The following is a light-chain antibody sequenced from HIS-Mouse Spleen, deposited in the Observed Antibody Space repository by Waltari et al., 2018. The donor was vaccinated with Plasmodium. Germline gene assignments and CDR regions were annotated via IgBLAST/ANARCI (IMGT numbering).Light chain of an antibody. Sequence: AIRMTQSPSSFSASTGDSVTITCRASQGISSYLSWYQQKPGKAPKLLIYAASTLKSGVPSRFSGSGSGTDFTLTISCLQSEDFATYYCQQYYSYPYTFGQGTKLEIK. V-gene: IGKV1-8*01. J-gene: IGKJ2*01. CDR2: AAS. CDR3: QQYYSYPYT. CDR1: QGISSY.